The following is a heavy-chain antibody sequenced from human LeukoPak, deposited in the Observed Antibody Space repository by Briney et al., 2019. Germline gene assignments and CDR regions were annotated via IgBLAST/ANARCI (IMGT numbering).Heavy chain of an antibody. J-gene: IGHJ4*02. CDR3: ARELWQQPDY. Sequence: LSLTCTVSGGSISSYYWSWIRQPPGKGLEWVAYISGSSGSIDYADSVKGRFTISRDNAKNSLYLQMNSLRAEDTAVYYCARELWQQPDYWGQGTLVTVSS. CDR1: GGSISSYY. CDR2: ISGSSGSI. D-gene: IGHD6-13*01. V-gene: IGHV3-11*05.